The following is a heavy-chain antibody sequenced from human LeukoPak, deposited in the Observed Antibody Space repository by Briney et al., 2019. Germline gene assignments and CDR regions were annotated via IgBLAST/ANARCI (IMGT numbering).Heavy chain of an antibody. CDR2: INHSGST. CDR3: AREPAAFYYYYGMDV. D-gene: IGHD2-2*01. J-gene: IGHJ6*04. V-gene: IGHV4-34*01. CDR1: RGSFSGSY. Sequence: SETLSLTCAVYRGSFSGSYWSWIRQPPGHRLESFREINHSGSTTYNLTLKRRVTISVDTPKHQLSLKLRSVTAADTAVYYCAREPAAFYYYYGMDVWGKGTTVTVSS.